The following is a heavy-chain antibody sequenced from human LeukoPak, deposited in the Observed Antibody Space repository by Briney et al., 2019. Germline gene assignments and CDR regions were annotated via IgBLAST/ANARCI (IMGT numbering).Heavy chain of an antibody. CDR3: ARRGLYTSGWYFDY. CDR1: GGSFSGYY. Sequence: SETLSLTCAVYGGSFSGYYWSCIRQPPGKGLEWIGEINHSGSTNYNPSPKSRVTISVDTSKNQFSLKLSSVTAADTAVYYCARRGLYTSGWYFDYWGQGTLVTVSS. J-gene: IGHJ4*02. V-gene: IGHV4-34*01. D-gene: IGHD6-19*01. CDR2: INHSGST.